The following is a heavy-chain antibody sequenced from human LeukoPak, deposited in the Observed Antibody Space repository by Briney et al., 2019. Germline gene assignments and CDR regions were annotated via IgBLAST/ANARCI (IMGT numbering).Heavy chain of an antibody. J-gene: IGHJ3*02. V-gene: IGHV3-21*01. CDR1: GFTFSSYS. CDR3: ARSWNSGSYHPILYDAFDI. Sequence: GGSLRLSCATSGFTFSSYSMNWVRQAPGKGLEWVPSISSSSSYIYYADSVKGRFTISRDNAKNSLYLQMNSLRAEDTAVYYCARSWNSGSYHPILYDAFDIWGQGTMVTVSS. D-gene: IGHD1-26*01. CDR2: ISSSSSYI.